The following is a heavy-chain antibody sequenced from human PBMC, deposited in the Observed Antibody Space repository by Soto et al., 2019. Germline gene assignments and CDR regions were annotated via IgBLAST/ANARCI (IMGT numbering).Heavy chain of an antibody. D-gene: IGHD2-2*01. V-gene: IGHV1-24*01. CDR1: GYRLTDLS. Sequence: GASVKLSCKVSGYRLTDLSMHWVRQAPGKGLEWMGGFDPEDGETIYAQKFQGRVTMTEDTSTDTAYMELSSLRSEDTAVYYCATLPAEDIVVVPAAILGLFLAHWGQGTLVTVSS. CDR2: FDPEDGET. J-gene: IGHJ4*02. CDR3: ATLPAEDIVVVPAAILGLFLAH.